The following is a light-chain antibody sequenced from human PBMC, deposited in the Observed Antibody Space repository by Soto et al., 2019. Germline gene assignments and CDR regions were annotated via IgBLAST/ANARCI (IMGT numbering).Light chain of an antibody. CDR2: DAS. CDR3: QHRGSWPPT. Sequence: EIVLTQSPATLSLSPGERATLSCRASQSVSNSLAWYQHKPGQAPRLLIYDASSRATGIPARFSGSWSGTDFTLTISSLEPEDFAVYFCQHRGSWPPTFGPGAKVDIK. J-gene: IGKJ3*01. CDR1: QSVSNS. V-gene: IGKV3-11*01.